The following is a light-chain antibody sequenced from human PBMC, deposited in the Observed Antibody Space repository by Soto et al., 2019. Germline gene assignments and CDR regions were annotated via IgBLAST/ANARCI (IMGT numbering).Light chain of an antibody. J-gene: IGLJ1*01. CDR2: DVT. CDR3: CSYASSTSYV. V-gene: IGLV2-14*01. CDR1: SSDVGGYNF. Sequence: QSVLNQPASVSGSPGQSITISCTGTSSDVGGYNFVSWYQQYPGKAPKLMIHDVTSRPSGVSNRFPGSKSGTTASLTISGLQAEDEADYYCCSYASSTSYVFGTGTKVTVL.